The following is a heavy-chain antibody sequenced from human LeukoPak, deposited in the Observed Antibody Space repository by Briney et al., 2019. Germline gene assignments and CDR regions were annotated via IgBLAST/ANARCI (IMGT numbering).Heavy chain of an antibody. J-gene: IGHJ6*03. V-gene: IGHV3-30*02. CDR2: IRYDGTNK. CDR1: GFTFSTYG. CDR3: AKDRDYGDYPAAYYYYMDV. D-gene: IGHD4-17*01. Sequence: GGSLRLSCAASGFTFSTYGIHWVRQAPGKGLEWVAFIRYDGTNKWYADSAKGRFTISRDNSKNMLYLQMNSLRAEDTAVYHCAKDRDYGDYPAAYYYYMDVWGKGTTVTVSS.